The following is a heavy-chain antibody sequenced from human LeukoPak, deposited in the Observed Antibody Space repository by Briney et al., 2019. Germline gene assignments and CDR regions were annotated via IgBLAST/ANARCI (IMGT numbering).Heavy chain of an antibody. D-gene: IGHD6-13*01. CDR3: ARGSWYVEY. J-gene: IGHJ4*02. CDR2: IYYSGST. Sequence: SETLSLTCTVSGGSISNYYWSWIRQPPGQGLEWIGYIYYSGSTYYNPSLKSRVTISVDTSKNQFSLKLSSVTAADTAVYYCARGSWYVEYWGQGTLVTVSS. CDR1: GGSISNYY. V-gene: IGHV4-59*01.